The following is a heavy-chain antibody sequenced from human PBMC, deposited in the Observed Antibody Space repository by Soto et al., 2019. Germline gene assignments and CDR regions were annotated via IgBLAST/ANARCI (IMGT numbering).Heavy chain of an antibody. Sequence: ASVKVSCKASGYTFTSYGISWVRQAPGQGLEWMGWISAYNGNTNYAQKLQGRVTMTTDTSTSTAYMELRSLRSDDTAVYYCARSSGWYSYYYYSMDVWGQGTTVTVSS. CDR3: ARSSGWYSYYYYSMDV. V-gene: IGHV1-18*01. J-gene: IGHJ6*02. CDR2: ISAYNGNT. CDR1: GYTFTSYG. D-gene: IGHD6-19*01.